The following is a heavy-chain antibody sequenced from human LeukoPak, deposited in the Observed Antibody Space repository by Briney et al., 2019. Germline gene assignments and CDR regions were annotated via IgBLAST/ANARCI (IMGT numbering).Heavy chain of an antibody. J-gene: IGHJ4*02. D-gene: IGHD1-26*01. CDR3: ARVGSGCFDY. CDR2: IYFSGSG. CDR1: GGSISTYY. V-gene: IGHV4-59*01. Sequence: SETLSLICTLSGGSISTYYWTWLGQPPGKGREWIAYIYFSGSGHYTPSLKSRVTLSVDTSKNQFSLKPSSVTAADTAVYYCARVGSGCFDYWGQGTLVAVSS.